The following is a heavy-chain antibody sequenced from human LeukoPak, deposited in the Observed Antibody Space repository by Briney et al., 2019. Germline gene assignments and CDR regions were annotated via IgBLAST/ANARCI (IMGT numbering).Heavy chain of an antibody. CDR2: INHSGST. Sequence: SETLSLTCAVYGGSFSGYYWSWIRQPPGKGLEWIGEINHSGSTNYNPSLKSRVTISVDTSKNQFSLKLSSVTAVDTAVYYCARRRGAAYFDYWGQGTLVTVSS. CDR3: ARRRGAAYFDY. CDR1: GGSFSGYY. J-gene: IGHJ4*02. D-gene: IGHD1-26*01. V-gene: IGHV4-34*01.